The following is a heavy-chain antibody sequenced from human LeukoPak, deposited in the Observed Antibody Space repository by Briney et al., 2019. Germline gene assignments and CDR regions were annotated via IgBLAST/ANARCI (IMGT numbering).Heavy chain of an antibody. V-gene: IGHV1-69*04. J-gene: IGHJ5*02. D-gene: IGHD6-6*01. CDR3: ARESVEYSSSYWFDP. Sequence: VASVKVSCKASGGTFSSYAISWVRQAPGQGLEWMGRIIPILGIANYAQKFQGRVTITADKSTSTAYMELSSLRSEDTAVYYCARESVEYSSSYWFDPWGQGTLVTVSS. CDR2: IIPILGIA. CDR1: GGTFSSYA.